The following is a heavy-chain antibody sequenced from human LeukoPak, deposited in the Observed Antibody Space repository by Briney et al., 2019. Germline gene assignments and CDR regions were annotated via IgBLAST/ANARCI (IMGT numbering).Heavy chain of an antibody. CDR2: INPNSGGT. CDR1: GYTFTGYY. J-gene: IGHJ4*02. CDR3: ALEKTYYYDSSGYYPHQFDY. Sequence: ASVKVSCKASGYTFTGYYMHWVRQAPGQGLEWMGWINPNSGGTNYAQKFQGRVTMTRDTSTDTAYMELSSLRSEDTAVYYCALEKTYYYDSSGYYPHQFDYWGQGTLVTVSS. V-gene: IGHV1-2*02. D-gene: IGHD3-22*01.